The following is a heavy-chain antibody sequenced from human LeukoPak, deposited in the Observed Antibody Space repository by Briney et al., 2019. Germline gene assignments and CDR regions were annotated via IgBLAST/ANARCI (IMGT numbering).Heavy chain of an antibody. CDR1: GLTFSSYA. J-gene: IGHJ4*02. Sequence: GGSLRLSCAASGLTFSSYAMSWVRQAPGKGLEWVSAISGSGGSTYYADSVEGRFTISRDNSKSTLYLQMNSLRAEDTAVYYCAKDTIRNYCTSTSCYVVYWGQGTLVTVSS. V-gene: IGHV3-23*01. D-gene: IGHD2-2*01. CDR3: AKDTIRNYCTSTSCYVVY. CDR2: ISGSGGST.